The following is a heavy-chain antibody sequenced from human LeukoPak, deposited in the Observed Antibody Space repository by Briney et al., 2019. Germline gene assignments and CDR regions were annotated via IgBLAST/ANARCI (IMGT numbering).Heavy chain of an antibody. V-gene: IGHV3-23*01. D-gene: IGHD1-26*01. Sequence: GGSLRLSCAASGFTFNSYAMSWVRQAPEKGLEWVTTISGSGGGTYYADSVKGRFTISRDDSKNTLYLQMNSLRAEDTAVYYCAKDLGRYRNNYFDYWGQGTLVTVSS. CDR1: GFTFNSYA. CDR3: AKDLGRYRNNYFDY. CDR2: ISGSGGGT. J-gene: IGHJ4*02.